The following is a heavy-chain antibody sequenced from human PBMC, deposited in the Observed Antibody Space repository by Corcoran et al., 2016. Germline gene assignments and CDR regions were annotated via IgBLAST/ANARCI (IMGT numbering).Heavy chain of an antibody. CDR1: GGSISSSSYY. V-gene: IGHV4-39*07. J-gene: IGHJ4*02. Sequence: QLQLQESGPGLVKPSETLSLTCTVSGGSISSSSYYWVWIRQPPGKGLEWIGSIYDSGSTYYNPSHTSRVTISVDTSKNKFSLKLSSVTAADTAVYYCARGPLAYFDYWGQGTLVTVSS. CDR3: ARGPLAYFDY. CDR2: IYDSGST. D-gene: IGHD3-16*01.